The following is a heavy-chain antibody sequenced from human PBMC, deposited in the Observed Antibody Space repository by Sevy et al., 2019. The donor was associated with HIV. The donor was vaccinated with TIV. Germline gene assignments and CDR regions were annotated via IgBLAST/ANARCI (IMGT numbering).Heavy chain of an antibody. V-gene: IGHV3-48*01. Sequence: GGSLRLSCAVSGFTFSNYAMSWVRQAPGKGVEWISYISSSSSNIYYADSVKGRFTISRDNAKNSLFVQMHSLRAEDTAVYYCAREGGYTDQGMDVWGQGTTVTVSS. CDR1: GFTFSNYA. CDR3: AREGGYTDQGMDV. D-gene: IGHD5-12*01. CDR2: ISSSSSNI. J-gene: IGHJ6*02.